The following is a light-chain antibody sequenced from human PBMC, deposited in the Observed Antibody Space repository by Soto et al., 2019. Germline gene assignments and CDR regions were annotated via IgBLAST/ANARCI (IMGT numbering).Light chain of an antibody. CDR2: AAS. CDR3: QKYNSAP. Sequence: DIPMTQSPSSLSASVGDRVTITCRASQGISNYLAWYQQKPGKVPKLLIYAASTLQSGVPSRFSGSGSGTDFTLTISSLLPEDVATYYCQKYNSAPFGQGTKVEIK. V-gene: IGKV1-27*01. CDR1: QGISNY. J-gene: IGKJ1*01.